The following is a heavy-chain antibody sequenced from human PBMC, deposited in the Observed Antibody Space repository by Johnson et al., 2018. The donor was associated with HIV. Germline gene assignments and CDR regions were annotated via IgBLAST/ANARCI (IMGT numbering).Heavy chain of an antibody. J-gene: IGHJ3*02. CDR3: SRKIALLSGLDWGLDVFEI. Sequence: VQLVESGGGLVQPGGSLRLSCAASGFTFSSYAMSWVRQAPGKGLEWVSAISGSGGSTYYADSVKGRFTISRDNAKNSLYLQMNSLRAEDKAVYYCSRKIALLSGLDWGLDVFEIWGQGTMVTVSS. V-gene: IGHV3-23*04. CDR1: GFTFSSYA. CDR2: ISGSGGST. D-gene: IGHD3/OR15-3a*01.